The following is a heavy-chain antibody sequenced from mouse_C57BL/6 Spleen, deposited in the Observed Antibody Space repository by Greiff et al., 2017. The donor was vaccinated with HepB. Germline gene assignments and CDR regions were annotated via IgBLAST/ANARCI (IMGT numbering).Heavy chain of an antibody. D-gene: IGHD1-1*01. Sequence: VQLQQPGAELVKPGASVKLSCKASGYTFTSYWMHWVKQRPGQGLEWIGMIHPNSGSTNYNEKFKSKATLTVDKSSSTAYMQLSSLTSEDSAVYYCARSRITTVVPYYYAMDYWGQGTSVTVSS. CDR3: ARSRITTVVPYYYAMDY. V-gene: IGHV1-64*01. J-gene: IGHJ4*01. CDR1: GYTFTSYW. CDR2: IHPNSGST.